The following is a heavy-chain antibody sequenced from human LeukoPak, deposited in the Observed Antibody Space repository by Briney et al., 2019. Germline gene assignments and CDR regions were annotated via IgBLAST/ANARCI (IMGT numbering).Heavy chain of an antibody. V-gene: IGHV3-66*01. J-gene: IGHJ4*02. CDR3: ARDRTRADSSGYYSDY. D-gene: IGHD3-22*01. Sequence: PGGSLRLSCAASGFTVSSNYMSWVRQAPGKGLEWVSVIYSGGSTYYADSVKGRFTISRDNSKNTLYLQMNSLRAEDTAVYYCARDRTRADSSGYYSDYWGQGTLVTVSS. CDR1: GFTVSSNY. CDR2: IYSGGST.